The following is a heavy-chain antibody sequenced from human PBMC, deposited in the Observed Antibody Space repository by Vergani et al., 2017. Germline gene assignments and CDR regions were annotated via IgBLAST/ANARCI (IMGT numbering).Heavy chain of an antibody. CDR3: ASTTHTAGPSYYFDY. CDR2: IDPSDSYT. Sequence: VQLVQSGAEVKKPGESLRISCKGSGYSFTSYWISWVRQMPGKGLEWMGRIDPSDSYTNYSPSFQGHVTISADKSISTAYLQWSSLKASDTAMYYCASTTHTAGPSYYFDYWGQGTLVTVSS. J-gene: IGHJ4*02. V-gene: IGHV5-10-1*01. CDR1: GYSFTSYW. D-gene: IGHD6-13*01.